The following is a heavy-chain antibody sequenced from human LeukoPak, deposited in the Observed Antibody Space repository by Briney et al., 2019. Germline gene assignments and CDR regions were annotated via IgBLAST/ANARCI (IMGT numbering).Heavy chain of an antibody. D-gene: IGHD1-26*01. CDR2: MNPNSGNT. Sequence: VASVKVSCKASGYSFTNYDINWVRQATGQGLEWMGWMNPNSGNTGYAQKFQGRVTITRNTSISTAYMELSSLRSEDTAVYYCARDLTRVGATTQEFSCWGQGTLVTVSS. V-gene: IGHV1-8*03. CDR1: GYSFTNYD. J-gene: IGHJ4*02. CDR3: ARDLTRVGATTQEFSC.